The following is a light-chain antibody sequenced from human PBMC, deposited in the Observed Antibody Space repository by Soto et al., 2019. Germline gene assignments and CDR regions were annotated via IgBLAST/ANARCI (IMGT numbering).Light chain of an antibody. CDR3: QQYNIYSPWT. CDR1: QSISSW. CDR2: DAS. Sequence: DILMTQSPSTLSASVGDRVTITCRASQSISSWLAWYQQKPGKAPKLLIYDASSLESGVPSRFSGSGSGTEFALTISSLQPDDFATFYCQQYNIYSPWTFGQGTKVEIK. J-gene: IGKJ1*01. V-gene: IGKV1-5*01.